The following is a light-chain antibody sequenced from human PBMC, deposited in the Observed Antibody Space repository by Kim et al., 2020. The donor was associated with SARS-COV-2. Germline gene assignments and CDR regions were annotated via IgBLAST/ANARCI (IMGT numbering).Light chain of an antibody. CDR2: TNN. Sequence: QSVLTQPPSASGTPGQRVTISCSGDTSNIATNTVNWYQLLPGTAPKLLIHTNNQRPSGVPDRFSGFKADTSASLAISGLQSEDEGDYYCAAWDESLNGFVAFGGGTKVTVL. CDR1: TSNIATNT. V-gene: IGLV1-44*01. J-gene: IGLJ2*01. CDR3: AAWDESLNGFVA.